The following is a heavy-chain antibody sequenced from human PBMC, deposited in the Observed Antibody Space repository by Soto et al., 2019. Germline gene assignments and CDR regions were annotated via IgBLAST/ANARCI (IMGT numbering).Heavy chain of an antibody. Sequence: SETLSLTCTVSGGSISSYYWSWIRQPPGKGLEWIGYIYYSGSTNYNPSLKSRVTISVDTSKNQFSLKLGSVTAADTAVYYCARDGVRSSSGAFDIWGQGTMVTVSS. V-gene: IGHV4-59*01. J-gene: IGHJ3*02. D-gene: IGHD6-6*01. CDR3: ARDGVRSSSGAFDI. CDR2: IYYSGST. CDR1: GGSISSYY.